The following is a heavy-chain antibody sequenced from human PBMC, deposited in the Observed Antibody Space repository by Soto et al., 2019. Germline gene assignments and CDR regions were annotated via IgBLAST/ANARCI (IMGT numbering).Heavy chain of an antibody. J-gene: IGHJ6*04. Sequence: ASVKVSCKASGYTFTSYYMHWVRQAPGQGLEWMGIINPSVGSTSYAQKVQGRVTMTRDTSTSTVYMELSSLRSEDTAVYYCARDWTTRKPGHSYYYDSSGYYYYYHGTEVWGKGSTVIFSS. CDR3: ARDWTTRKPGHSYYYDSSGYYYYYHGTEV. D-gene: IGHD3-22*01. CDR2: INPSVGST. V-gene: IGHV1-46*01. CDR1: GYTFTSYY.